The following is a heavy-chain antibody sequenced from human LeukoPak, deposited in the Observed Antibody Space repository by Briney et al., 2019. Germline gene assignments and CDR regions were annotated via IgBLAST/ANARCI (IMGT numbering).Heavy chain of an antibody. CDR3: AASSSSVLYYFDY. V-gene: IGHV3-7*01. J-gene: IGHJ4*02. Sequence: AGGSLRLSCAASGFTFSSYWMSWVRQAPGKGLEWVANIKQDGSEKYYVDSVKGRFTISRDNAKNSLYLQMNSLRAEDTAAYYCAASSSSVLYYFDYWGQGTLVTVSS. CDR2: IKQDGSEK. CDR1: GFTFSSYW. D-gene: IGHD6-6*01.